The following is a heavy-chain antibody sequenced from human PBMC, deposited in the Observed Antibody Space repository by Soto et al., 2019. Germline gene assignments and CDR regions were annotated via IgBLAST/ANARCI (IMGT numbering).Heavy chain of an antibody. CDR1: GFTVSSNY. V-gene: IGHV3-53*01. CDR3: ARDKTYYYESSGYYSEY. J-gene: IGHJ4*02. Sequence: PGGSLRLSCAASGFTVSSNYMSWVRQAPGKGLEWVSVIYSGGSTYHADSVKGRFTISRDNSKNTLYLQMNSLRAEDTAVYYCARDKTYYYESSGYYSEYWGQGTLVTVSS. D-gene: IGHD3-22*01. CDR2: IYSGGST.